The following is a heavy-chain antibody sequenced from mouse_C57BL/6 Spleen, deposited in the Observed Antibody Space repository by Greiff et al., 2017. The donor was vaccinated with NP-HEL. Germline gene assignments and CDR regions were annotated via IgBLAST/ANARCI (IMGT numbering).Heavy chain of an antibody. CDR1: GYTFTDYY. D-gene: IGHD1-1*01. Sequence: EVQLQQSGPELVKPGASVKISCKASGYTFTDYYMNWVKQSHGKSLEWIGDINPNNGGTSYNQKFKGKATLTVDKSSSTAYMELRSLTSEDSAVYYCARAPYGSSYGGFAYWGQGTLVTVSA. CDR2: INPNNGGT. CDR3: ARAPYGSSYGGFAY. V-gene: IGHV1-26*01. J-gene: IGHJ3*01.